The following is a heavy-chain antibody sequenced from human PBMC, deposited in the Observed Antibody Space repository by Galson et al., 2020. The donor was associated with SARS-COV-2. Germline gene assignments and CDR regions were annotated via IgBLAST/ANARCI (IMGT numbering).Heavy chain of an antibody. CDR3: ARVVDPSGYASGHDC. CDR1: GGSISSVDYY. D-gene: IGHD2-15*01. V-gene: IGHV4-30-4*01. CDR2: TRYSGST. J-gene: IGHJ4*02. Sequence: ETSETLSLTCSVSGGSISSVDYYWSWIRQPPGKGLEWVGFTRYSGSTYYNPSRKSRVSISMDTSKNQFSLTLSSATAADTAVYYCARVVDPSGYASGHDCWGQGTLVTVSS.